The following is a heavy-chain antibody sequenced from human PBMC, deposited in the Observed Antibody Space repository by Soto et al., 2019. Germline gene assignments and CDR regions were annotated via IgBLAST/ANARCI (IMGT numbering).Heavy chain of an antibody. D-gene: IGHD2-2*01. J-gene: IGHJ6*02. V-gene: IGHV4-34*01. CDR2: INHSGST. Sequence: SETLSLTCAVYGGSFSGYYWSWIRQPPGKGLEWIGEINHSGSTNYNPSLKSRITISVDTSKNQFSLKLSSVTAADTAVYYCARGRCSSTSCYYIFRNYYYYGMDVWGQGTTVTVSS. CDR3: ARGRCSSTSCYYIFRNYYYYGMDV. CDR1: GGSFSGYY.